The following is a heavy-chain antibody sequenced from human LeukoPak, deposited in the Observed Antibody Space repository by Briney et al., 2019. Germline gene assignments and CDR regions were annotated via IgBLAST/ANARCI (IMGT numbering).Heavy chain of an antibody. CDR1: GGSFSGYY. CDR3: ARRKGPYYYGMDV. J-gene: IGHJ6*02. V-gene: IGHV4-34*01. CDR2: INHSGST. Sequence: SETLSLTCAVYGGSFSGYYWSWIRQPPGKGLEWIGEINHSGSTNYNPSLKSRVTISVDTSKNQSSLKLSSVTAADTAVYYCARRKGPYYYGMDVWGQGTTVTVSS.